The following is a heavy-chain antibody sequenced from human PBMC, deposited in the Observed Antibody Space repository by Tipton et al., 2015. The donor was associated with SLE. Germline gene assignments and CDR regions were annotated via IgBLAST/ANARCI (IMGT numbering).Heavy chain of an antibody. CDR1: GYTFTGYY. J-gene: IGHJ4*02. Sequence: QLVQSGAEVKKPGASVKVSCKASGYTFTGYYMHWVRQAPGQGLEWMGWINPNSGGTNYAQKFQGRVTMTTDASTSTVYMELTSLRSDDTAVYYCARETRGSADYFDYWGQGTLVTVSS. CDR3: ARETRGSADYFDY. V-gene: IGHV1-2*02. D-gene: IGHD6-25*01. CDR2: INPNSGGT.